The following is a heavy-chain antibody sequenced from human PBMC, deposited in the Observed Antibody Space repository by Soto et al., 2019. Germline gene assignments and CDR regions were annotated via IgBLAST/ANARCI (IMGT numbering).Heavy chain of an antibody. CDR3: ARQDYGDLYYMDV. CDR2: INPNSGGT. D-gene: IGHD4-17*01. V-gene: IGHV1-2*04. Sequence: ASVKVSCKASGYTFTGYYMHWVRQAPGQGLEWMGWINPNSGGTNYAQKFQGWVTMTRDTSISTAYMELSRLRSDDTAVYYCARQDYGDLYYMDVWGKGTTVTVSS. CDR1: GYTFTGYY. J-gene: IGHJ6*03.